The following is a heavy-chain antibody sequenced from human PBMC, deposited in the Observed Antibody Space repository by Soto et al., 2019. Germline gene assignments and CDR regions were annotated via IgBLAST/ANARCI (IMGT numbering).Heavy chain of an antibody. D-gene: IGHD1-26*01. V-gene: IGHV3-23*01. J-gene: IGHJ5*02. CDR2: ISGSGFKK. CDR3: AKNQGVELVPLATVDWFDP. CDR1: GFVFENFG. Sequence: GGSLRLSCAASGFVFENFGMSWVRQAPGKGLEWISSISGSGFKKYYADSVKGRFTISRDNSKSTVYLELNNLSAEDTAVYHCAKNQGVELVPLATVDWFDPWGQGSVVTVSS.